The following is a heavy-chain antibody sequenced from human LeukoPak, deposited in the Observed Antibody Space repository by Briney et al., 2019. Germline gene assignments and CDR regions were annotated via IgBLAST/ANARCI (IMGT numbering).Heavy chain of an antibody. CDR3: ARGAYYGDNFPLHY. CDR2: MNPNSGAT. V-gene: IGHV1-2*02. J-gene: IGHJ4*02. Sequence: ASVKVSCKGSGYTFTNYYLHWVRQAPGQGVEWMGWMNPNSGATEYQQNFQGRVTMTRDTSISTAYLEAFSLTSDDAAVYYCARGAYYGDNFPLHYWGQGSLVIVSS. CDR1: GYTFTNYY. D-gene: IGHD4-23*01.